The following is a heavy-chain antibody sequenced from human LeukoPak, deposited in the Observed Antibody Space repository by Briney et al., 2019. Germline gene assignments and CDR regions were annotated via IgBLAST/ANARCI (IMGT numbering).Heavy chain of an antibody. CDR2: IYSAGTT. J-gene: IGHJ4*02. CDR1: GVIVRSNY. Sequence: GGSLRLSCAGSGVIVRSNYMTWVRQAPGKGLEWVSIIYSAGTTYYADSVKDRFTISRDSSKNTVSLQMNNLRAEDTAVYYCARVGITVPGNDYWGQGTLVTVSS. D-gene: IGHD6-19*01. CDR3: ARVGITVPGNDY. V-gene: IGHV3-53*01.